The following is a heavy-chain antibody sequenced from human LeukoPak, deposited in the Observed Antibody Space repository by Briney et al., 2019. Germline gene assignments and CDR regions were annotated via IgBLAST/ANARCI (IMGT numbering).Heavy chain of an antibody. D-gene: IGHD3-10*01. CDR1: GFTFSSYA. J-gene: IGHJ4*02. CDR2: ISYDGSNK. V-gene: IGHV3-30*04. Sequence: GGSLRLSCAASGFTFSSYAMHWVRQAPGKGLEWVAVISYDGSNKYYADSVKDRFTISRGNSKNTLYLQMNSLRAEDTAVYYCARATMVRGVPFDYWGQGTLVTVSS. CDR3: ARATMVRGVPFDY.